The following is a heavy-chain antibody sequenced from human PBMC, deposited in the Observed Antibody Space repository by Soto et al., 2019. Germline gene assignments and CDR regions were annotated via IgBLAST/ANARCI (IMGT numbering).Heavy chain of an antibody. Sequence: QVQLVESGGGVVQPGRSLRLSCAASGFTFSSYAVHWVRQAPGKGLEWVAVISYDGSNKYYADSVKGRFTISRDNSKNTLYLQMNSLRAEDTAVYYCARYTSIVGAIWFDPWGQGTLVTVSS. CDR1: GFTFSSYA. D-gene: IGHD1-26*01. CDR2: ISYDGSNK. J-gene: IGHJ5*02. CDR3: ARYTSIVGAIWFDP. V-gene: IGHV3-30-3*01.